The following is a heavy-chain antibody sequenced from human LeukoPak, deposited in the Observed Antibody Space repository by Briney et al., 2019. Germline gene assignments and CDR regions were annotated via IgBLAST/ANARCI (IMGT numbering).Heavy chain of an antibody. D-gene: IGHD1-7*01. CDR2: INPNSGGT. CDR1: GYTFTGYY. J-gene: IGHJ4*02. V-gene: IGHV1-2*02. CDR3: ARDLGNWNYGGAFDY. Sequence: GASVKVSCKASGYTFTGYYMHWVRQAPGQGLEWMGWINPNSGGTNYAQKFQGRVTMTRDTSISTAYMELSRLRSEDTAVYYCARDLGNWNYGGAFDYWGQGTLVTVSS.